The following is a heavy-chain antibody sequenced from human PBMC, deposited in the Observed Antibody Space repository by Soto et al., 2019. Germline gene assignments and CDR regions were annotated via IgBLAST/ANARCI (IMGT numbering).Heavy chain of an antibody. CDR2: IFASGTT. CDR3: AKHSETYLNWFDP. CDR1: GASIKSYY. D-gene: IGHD6-13*01. J-gene: IGHJ5*02. V-gene: IGHV4-4*07. Sequence: SETLSLTCSVSGASIKSYYWAWIRQPAGKGLEWIGRIFASGTTNYNPSLRSRVTLSIDTSKNQFSLKLRSVTAADTAMYYCAKHSETYLNWFDPWGQGTLVTVSS.